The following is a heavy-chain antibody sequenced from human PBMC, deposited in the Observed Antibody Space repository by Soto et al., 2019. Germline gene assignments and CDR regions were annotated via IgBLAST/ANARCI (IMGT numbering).Heavy chain of an antibody. CDR3: ARQIYDSDTGPNFQYHFDS. J-gene: IGHJ4*02. D-gene: IGHD3-22*01. CDR2: IDPSDSQT. CDR1: GYSSAGYW. V-gene: IGHV5-10-1*01. Sequence: WQPLRISCKGAGYSSAGYWITWVRQKTGKGLEWMGRIDPSDSQTYYSPSFRGHVTISVTKSITTVFLQWSSLRASDTAMYYCARQIYDSDTGPNFQYHFDSWGQGTPVTVYS.